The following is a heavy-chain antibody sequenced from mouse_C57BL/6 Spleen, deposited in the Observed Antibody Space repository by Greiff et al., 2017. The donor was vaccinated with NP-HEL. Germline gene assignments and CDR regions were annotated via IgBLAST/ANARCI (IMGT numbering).Heavy chain of an antibody. CDR3: ARGYYYGNHEGVTWFAY. CDR2: INPNYGTT. J-gene: IGHJ3*01. D-gene: IGHD2-1*01. V-gene: IGHV1-39*01. CDR1: GYSFTDYN. Sequence: VQLQQSGPELVKPGASVKISCKASGYSFTDYNMNWVKQSNGKSLEWIGVINPNYGTTSYNQKFKGKATLTVDQSSITAYMQLNSLTFEDSAVYYCARGYYYGNHEGVTWFAYWGQGTLVTVSA.